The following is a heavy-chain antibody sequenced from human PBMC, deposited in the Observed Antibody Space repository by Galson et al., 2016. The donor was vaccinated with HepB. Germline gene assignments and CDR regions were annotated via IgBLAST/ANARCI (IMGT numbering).Heavy chain of an antibody. V-gene: IGHV1-46*01. D-gene: IGHD3-10*01. CDR1: GYPFTRYY. J-gene: IGHJ6*02. CDR2: INPSGGT. Sequence: SVKVSCKASGYPFTRYYLHWVRQAPGQAPEWMGVINPSGGTNYAKRFQGRVAMTRDTSTSTVYLDLSSLRFEDTALYYCAREPHGRTGDYYYYYGMDVWGQGTTVTVSS. CDR3: AREPHGRTGDYYYYYGMDV.